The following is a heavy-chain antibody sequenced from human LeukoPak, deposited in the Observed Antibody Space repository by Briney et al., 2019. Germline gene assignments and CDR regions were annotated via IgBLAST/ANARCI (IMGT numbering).Heavy chain of an antibody. CDR3: ARGSTYYDSSGQVPFDY. V-gene: IGHV3-48*04. Sequence: GGSLRLSCAASRFTFSNYAMSWVRQAPGKGLEWVSYISSSSSTIYYADSVKGRFTISRDNAKNSLYLQMNSLRAEDTAVYYCARGSTYYDSSGQVPFDYWGQGTLVTVSS. J-gene: IGHJ4*02. D-gene: IGHD3-22*01. CDR2: ISSSSSTI. CDR1: RFTFSNYA.